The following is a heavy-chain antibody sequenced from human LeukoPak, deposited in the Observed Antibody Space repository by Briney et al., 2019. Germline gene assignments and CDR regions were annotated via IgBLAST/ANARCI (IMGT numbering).Heavy chain of an antibody. Sequence: ASVKVSCKASGYIFTSYAMNWVRQAPGQGLEWMGWINTNTGNPTYAQGFTGRFVFSLDTSVSTAYLQISSLKAEDTAVYYCARDYYDSSGYYYFSWFDPWGQGTLVTVSS. J-gene: IGHJ5*02. D-gene: IGHD3-22*01. CDR1: GYIFTSYA. CDR3: ARDYYDSSGYYYFSWFDP. V-gene: IGHV7-4-1*02. CDR2: INTNTGNP.